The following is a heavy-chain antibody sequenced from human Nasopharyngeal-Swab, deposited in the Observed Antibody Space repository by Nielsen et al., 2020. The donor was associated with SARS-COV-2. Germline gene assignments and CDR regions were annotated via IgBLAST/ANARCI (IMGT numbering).Heavy chain of an antibody. CDR3: ARYDDYYDSSGYAY. J-gene: IGHJ4*02. D-gene: IGHD3-22*01. CDR2: ISGSGAST. CDR1: GFTFSNYV. Sequence: GESLKISCAASGFTFSNYVMTWARQAPGKGLEWVSAISGSGASTYYADSVKGRFTISRDNSKNTLYLQMNSLRAEDTAVYYCARYDDYYDSSGYAYWGQGTLVTVSS. V-gene: IGHV3-23*01.